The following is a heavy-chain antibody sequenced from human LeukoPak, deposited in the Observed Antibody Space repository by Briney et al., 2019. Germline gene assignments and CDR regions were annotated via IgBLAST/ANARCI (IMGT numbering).Heavy chain of an antibody. CDR1: GFIFSSYG. CDR3: ARVRYSYGWSA. D-gene: IGHD5-18*01. CDR2: IWYDGSNK. V-gene: IGHV3-33*01. Sequence: GGSLRLSCAASGFIFSSYGMHWVRQAPGKGLEWVAVIWYDGSNKYYADSVKGRFTISRDNAKNSLYLQMNSLRAEDTAVYYCARVRYSYGWSAWGRGTLVTVSS. J-gene: IGHJ5*02.